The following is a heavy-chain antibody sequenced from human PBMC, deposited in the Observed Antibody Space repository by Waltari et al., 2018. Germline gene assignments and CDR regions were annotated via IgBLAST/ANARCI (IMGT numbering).Heavy chain of an antibody. D-gene: IGHD3-10*01. Sequence: QVQLVESGGGVVQPGRSLSLPCAGSGFTFSTSAMPWVRQAPCKGLEWVAIIWNDGSTEKYADSVKGRFTISRDNSKNTLYLQMNSLRAEDTATYYCAKPTYGPGSYLIDHWGQGTLVTVSS. CDR1: GFTFSTSA. CDR3: AKPTYGPGSYLIDH. V-gene: IGHV3-33*06. J-gene: IGHJ4*02. CDR2: IWNDGSTE.